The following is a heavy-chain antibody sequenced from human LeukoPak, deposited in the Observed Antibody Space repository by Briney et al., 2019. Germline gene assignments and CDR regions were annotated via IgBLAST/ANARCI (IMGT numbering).Heavy chain of an antibody. Sequence: PSETLSLTCTVSGYSISSGYYWGWIRQPPGKGLEWIGSIYHSGSTYYNPSLKSRVTISVDTSKNQFSLKLSSVTAADTAVYYCARTQQLRYYYYYMDVWGKGTTVTVSS. J-gene: IGHJ6*03. CDR3: ARTQQLRYYYYYMDV. CDR2: IYHSGST. V-gene: IGHV4-38-2*02. CDR1: GYSISSGYY. D-gene: IGHD6-13*01.